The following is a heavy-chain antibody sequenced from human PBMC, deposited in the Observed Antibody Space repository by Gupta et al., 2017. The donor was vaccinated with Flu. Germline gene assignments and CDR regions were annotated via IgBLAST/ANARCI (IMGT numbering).Heavy chain of an antibody. Sequence: QVQLQQWGAGLLKPSETLSLTCAVYGGSFSGYYWSWIRQPPGKGLEWIGEINHSGSTNYNPSLKSRVTISVDTSKNQFSLKLSSVTAADTAVYYCARTGGERYQLLYRAFDIWGQGTMVTVSS. J-gene: IGHJ3*02. D-gene: IGHD2-2*02. CDR3: ARTGGERYQLLYRAFDI. CDR2: INHSGST. V-gene: IGHV4-34*01. CDR1: GGSFSGYY.